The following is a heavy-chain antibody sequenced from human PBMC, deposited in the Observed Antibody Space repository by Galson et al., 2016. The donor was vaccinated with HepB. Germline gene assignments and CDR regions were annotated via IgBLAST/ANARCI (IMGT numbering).Heavy chain of an antibody. D-gene: IGHD4-11*01. CDR1: GDSVTSDNTC. V-gene: IGHV6-1*01. CDR2: TYYRSKWFN. CDR3: TRGYRQNGMNV. Sequence: CAISGDSVTSDNTCWNWIRQSPSRGLEWLGRTYYRSKWFNDYADSVKSRITVTSDTSKNQFSLQLDSVTPDDTATYFCTRGYRQNGMNVWGQGTTVTVSS. J-gene: IGHJ6*02.